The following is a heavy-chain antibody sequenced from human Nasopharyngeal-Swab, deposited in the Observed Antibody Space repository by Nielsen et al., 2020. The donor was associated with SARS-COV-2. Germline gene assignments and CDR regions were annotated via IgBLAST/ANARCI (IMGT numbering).Heavy chain of an antibody. CDR1: GFTFGSYS. Sequence: GGSLRLSCAASGFTFGSYSMHWVRQAPGQRLESVSAIGRNEAETYYADSVKGRFTISRDNSKNILYLQMGTLRPEDTAVYYCATERGNWFYFDYWGHGTLVTVSS. CDR3: ATERGNWFYFDY. D-gene: IGHD3-9*01. J-gene: IGHJ4*01. V-gene: IGHV3-64*02. CDR2: IGRNEAET.